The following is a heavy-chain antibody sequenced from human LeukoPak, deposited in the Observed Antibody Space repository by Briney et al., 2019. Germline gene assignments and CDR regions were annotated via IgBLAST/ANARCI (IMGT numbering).Heavy chain of an antibody. J-gene: IGHJ3*02. CDR1: GCRFTSYW. D-gene: IGHD1-7*01. CDR2: IYPRYSDT. CDR3: ARQIRTGTTGDAFDI. V-gene: IGHV5-51*01. Sequence: GGALEISWKGSGCRFTSYWIGWGRQMPGKGLEGMGIIYPRYSDTIYSPSFHGQLTISPDKSIRTAYLQWSSLKASDTAMYYCARQIRTGTTGDAFDIWGQGTMVTVSS.